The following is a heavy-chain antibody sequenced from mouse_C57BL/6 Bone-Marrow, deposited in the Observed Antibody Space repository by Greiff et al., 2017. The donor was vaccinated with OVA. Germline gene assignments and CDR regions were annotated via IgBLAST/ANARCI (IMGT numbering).Heavy chain of an antibody. J-gene: IGHJ3*01. Sequence: QVQLKQPGAELVKPGASVKLSCKASGYTFTSYWMHWVKQRPGQGLEWIGMIHPNSGSTKSNEKFKSKATLTADKSSSTAYMQLRSLTSEASAVYNCAGGYFWFAYWGQGTLVTVSA. CDR3: AGGYFWFAY. D-gene: IGHD2-3*01. CDR1: GYTFTSYW. CDR2: IHPNSGST. V-gene: IGHV1-64*01.